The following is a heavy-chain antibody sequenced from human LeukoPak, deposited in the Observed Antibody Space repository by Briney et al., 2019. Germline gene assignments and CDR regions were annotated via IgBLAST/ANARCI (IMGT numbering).Heavy chain of an antibody. CDR1: GFTFDDYA. Sequence: GGSLRLSCAASGFTFDDYAMHWVRQAPGKGLEWVSGISWNSGSIGYADSVKGRFTISRDNAKNSLYLQMNSLRAEDTALYYCAKMGIAAAAESMDVWGKGTTVTVSS. CDR2: ISWNSGSI. V-gene: IGHV3-9*01. D-gene: IGHD6-13*01. CDR3: AKMGIAAAAESMDV. J-gene: IGHJ6*03.